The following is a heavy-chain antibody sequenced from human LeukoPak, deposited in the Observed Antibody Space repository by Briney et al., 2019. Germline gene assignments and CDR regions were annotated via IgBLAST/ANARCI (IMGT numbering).Heavy chain of an antibody. CDR1: GFTFSNYA. J-gene: IGHJ4*02. CDR3: AKSLAYYYDSSGFD. D-gene: IGHD3-22*01. V-gene: IGHV3-23*01. Sequence: GGSLRLSCAASGFTFSNYAMNWVRQAPGKGLEWVSAISGSGGSTYYADSVKGRFTISRDNSKNTLYLQMNSLRAEDTAVYYCAKSLAYYYDSSGFDWGQGTLVTVSS. CDR2: ISGSGGST.